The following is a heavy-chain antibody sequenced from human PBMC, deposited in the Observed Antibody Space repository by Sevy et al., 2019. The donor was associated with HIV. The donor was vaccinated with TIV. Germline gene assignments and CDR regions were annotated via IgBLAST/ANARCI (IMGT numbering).Heavy chain of an antibody. D-gene: IGHD6-13*01. CDR1: GFTFGDYC. V-gene: IGHV3-49*04. CDR2: LKSDVYGGTV. CDR3: TRWKAAQSIFDY. Sequence: GGSLRLSCTASGFTFGDYCMSWVRQAPGKGLEWVAFLKSDVYGGTVDHAASVRGRFVISRDDSKTIAYLQMNDLKTEATGVDYCTRWKAAQSIFDYWGQGALVTVSS. J-gene: IGHJ4*02.